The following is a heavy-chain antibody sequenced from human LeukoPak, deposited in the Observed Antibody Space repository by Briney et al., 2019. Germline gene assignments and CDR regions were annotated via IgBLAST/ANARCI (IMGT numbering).Heavy chain of an antibody. V-gene: IGHV5-51*01. CDR1: GYSFTSYW. J-gene: IGHJ4*02. D-gene: IGHD4-23*01. CDR3: ARLAVVTPYYFDY. Sequence: GESVKISCKGSGYSFTSYWIGWARQMPGKGLEWMGIIYPGDSDTRYSPSFQGQVTISADKSISTAYLQWSSLKASDTAMYYCARLAVVTPYYFDYWGQGTLVTVSS. CDR2: IYPGDSDT.